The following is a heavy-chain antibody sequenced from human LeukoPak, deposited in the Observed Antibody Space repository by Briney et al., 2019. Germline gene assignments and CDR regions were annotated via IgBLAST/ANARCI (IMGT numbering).Heavy chain of an antibody. Sequence: SVNVSCKASGGTFSSYAISWVRQAPGQGLEWMGRIIPILGIANYAQKFQGRVTITADKSTSTAYMELSSLRSEDTAVYYCARDGSTTVTTTGMYGMDVWGQGTTVTVSS. CDR3: ARDGSTTVTTTGMYGMDV. V-gene: IGHV1-69*04. CDR2: IIPILGIA. D-gene: IGHD4-17*01. J-gene: IGHJ6*02. CDR1: GGTFSSYA.